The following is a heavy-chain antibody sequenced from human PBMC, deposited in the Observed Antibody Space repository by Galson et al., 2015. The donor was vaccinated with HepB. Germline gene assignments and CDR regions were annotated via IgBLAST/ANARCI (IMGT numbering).Heavy chain of an antibody. V-gene: IGHV3-23*01. D-gene: IGHD1-1*01. J-gene: IGHJ4*02. CDR3: TTTVRPEDFVDY. CDR1: GFTFNTYA. Sequence: SLRLSCAASGFTFNTYAMSWVRQAPGKGLEWVSAISGSGGSTSYADSVKGRFTISRDNSKNTLYLQMNSLKTEDTAVYYCTTTVRPEDFVDYWGQGSLVTVSS. CDR2: ISGSGGST.